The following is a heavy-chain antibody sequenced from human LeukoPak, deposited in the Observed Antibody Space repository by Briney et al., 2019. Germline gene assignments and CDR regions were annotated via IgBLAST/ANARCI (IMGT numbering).Heavy chain of an antibody. CDR2: IWYDGSNK. CDR3: ARDDGFTPLDY. J-gene: IGHJ4*02. V-gene: IGHV3-33*01. D-gene: IGHD4-17*01. Sequence: GSLRLSCAASGFSFSSYGMHWVRQAPGKRLEWVAIIWYDGSNKYYADSVKGRFTISRDNSKNTLFLEMNSLRAEDTAVYYCARDDGFTPLDYWGQGTLVTVSS. CDR1: GFSFSSYG.